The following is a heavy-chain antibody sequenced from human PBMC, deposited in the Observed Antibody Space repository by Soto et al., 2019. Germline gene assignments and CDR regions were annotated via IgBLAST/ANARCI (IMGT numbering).Heavy chain of an antibody. CDR3: ARARYYDFWSGYGDHFDY. Sequence: GASVKVSCKASGYTFTSYGISWVRQAPGQGLEWMGWISAYNGNTNYAQKLQGRVTMTTDTSTSTAYMELRSLRSDDTAVYYCARARYYDFWSGYGDHFDYWGQGTLVTVSS. J-gene: IGHJ4*02. CDR2: ISAYNGNT. CDR1: GYTFTSYG. V-gene: IGHV1-18*01. D-gene: IGHD3-3*01.